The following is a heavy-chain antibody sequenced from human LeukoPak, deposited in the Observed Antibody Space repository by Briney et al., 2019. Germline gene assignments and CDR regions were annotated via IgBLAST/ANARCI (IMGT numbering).Heavy chain of an antibody. Sequence: SGGSLRLSCAASGYTFSSYWMHWVRQAPGKGRVWVSRINSDGSSTSYADSVKGRFTISRDNAKNTLYLQMNSLRAEDTAVYYCASLMGDYYDSSGYPLDYWGQGTLVTVSS. D-gene: IGHD3-22*01. CDR3: ASLMGDYYDSSGYPLDY. V-gene: IGHV3-74*01. J-gene: IGHJ4*02. CDR2: INSDGSST. CDR1: GYTFSSYW.